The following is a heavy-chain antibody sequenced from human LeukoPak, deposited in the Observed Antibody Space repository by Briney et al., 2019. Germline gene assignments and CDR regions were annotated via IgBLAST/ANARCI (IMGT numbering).Heavy chain of an antibody. CDR3: ARPWGVTPYYFDY. CDR1: GYRFTNYW. CDR2: IYPGDSDT. Sequence: GESLKISCKGSGYRFTNYWIGWVRQMSGKGLEWMGIIYPGDSDTRYSPSFQGQVTISADKSISTAYLQWSSLKASDTAMYYCARPWGVTPYYFDYWGQGTLVTVSS. J-gene: IGHJ4*02. D-gene: IGHD1-14*01. V-gene: IGHV5-51*01.